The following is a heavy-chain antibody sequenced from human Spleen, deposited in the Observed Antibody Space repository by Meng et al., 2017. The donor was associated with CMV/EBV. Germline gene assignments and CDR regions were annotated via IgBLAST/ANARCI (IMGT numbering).Heavy chain of an antibody. CDR1: GGSFSGYY. V-gene: IGHV4-34*01. Sequence: SQTLSLTCAVSGGSFSGYYWTWIRQPPGKGLGWIGEINHSGSTNYNPSLKSRVTISVDTSKNQFSLKLSSVTAADTAVYYCASQIAVTGTFTDYYYGMDVWGQGTTVTVSS. CDR3: ASQIAVTGTFTDYYYGMDV. D-gene: IGHD6-19*01. CDR2: INHSGST. J-gene: IGHJ6*02.